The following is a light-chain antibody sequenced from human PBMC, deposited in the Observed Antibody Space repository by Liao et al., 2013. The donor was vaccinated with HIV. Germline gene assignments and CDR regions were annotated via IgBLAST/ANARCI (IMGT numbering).Light chain of an antibody. Sequence: SYELTQPPSVSVAPGQTATVTCGGHSIGSKSVHWYQQKPGQSPLLVIYQDTYRPSGIPERFSASNSGNTATLTISGTQPMDEADYYCQAWDRNTAIFGGGTKLTVL. J-gene: IGLJ2*01. CDR3: QAWDRNTAI. CDR2: QDT. CDR1: SIGSKS. V-gene: IGLV3-21*01.